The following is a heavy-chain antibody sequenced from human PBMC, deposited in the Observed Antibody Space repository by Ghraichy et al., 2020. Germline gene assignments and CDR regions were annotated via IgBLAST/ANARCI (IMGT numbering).Heavy chain of an antibody. CDR1: GFTISTYS. J-gene: IGHJ4*02. V-gene: IGHV3-48*01. CDR2: ISDSSSTI. Sequence: GGSLRLSCAASGFTISTYSMNWVRQAPGKGLEWISYISDSSSTIFYAESVKGRFTISRDNAKNSLYLQMNSLRAEDTAVYYCATYTYCGGDCYPDYWGQGTLVTVS. CDR3: ATYTYCGGDCYPDY. D-gene: IGHD2-21*01.